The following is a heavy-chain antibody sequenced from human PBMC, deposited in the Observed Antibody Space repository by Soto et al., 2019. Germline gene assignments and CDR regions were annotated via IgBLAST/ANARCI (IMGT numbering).Heavy chain of an antibody. D-gene: IGHD3-22*01. CDR2: IKSKTDGGTT. J-gene: IGHJ4*02. CDR1: GLNFKNAL. V-gene: IGHV3-15*01. CDR3: TTAENYYDSSSFDY. Sequence: PGGLQRHPCVASGLNFKNALVNGVRTTPGKGLEWVCRIKSKTDGGTTDYAALVKGRFTISRDDSKTTLYLQMNGLKTEDTAVYYSTTAENYYDSSSFDYWGQGTLVTVSS.